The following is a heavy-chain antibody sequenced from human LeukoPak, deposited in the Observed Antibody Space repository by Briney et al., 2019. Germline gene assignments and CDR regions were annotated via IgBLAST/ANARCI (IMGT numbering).Heavy chain of an antibody. D-gene: IGHD2-21*02. V-gene: IGHV1-2*02. Sequence: WASVKVSCKASGYTFTGYYMHWVRQAPGQGLEWMGWINPNSGGTNYAQKFQGRVTMTRDTSISTAYMELSRLRSDDTAVYYCARVAVVTLNWFDPWGQGTLVTVSS. CDR2: INPNSGGT. CDR1: GYTFTGYY. CDR3: ARVAVVTLNWFDP. J-gene: IGHJ5*02.